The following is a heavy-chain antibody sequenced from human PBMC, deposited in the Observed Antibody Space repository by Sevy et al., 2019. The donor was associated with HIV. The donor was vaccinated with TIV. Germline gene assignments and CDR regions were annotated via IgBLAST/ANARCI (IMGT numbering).Heavy chain of an antibody. CDR1: GFIVTSHY. CDR3: ARVPRYDEPYYFDY. J-gene: IGHJ4*02. Sequence: GGSLRLSCAASGFIVTSHYMAWVRQAPGKGLEWVSSIYTGGGTYYADSVKGGFPISRDNSKNRLYLQMNSLSAEDTAFYYCARVPRYDEPYYFDYWGQGALVTVSS. CDR2: IYTGGGT. V-gene: IGHV3-53*01. D-gene: IGHD3-3*01.